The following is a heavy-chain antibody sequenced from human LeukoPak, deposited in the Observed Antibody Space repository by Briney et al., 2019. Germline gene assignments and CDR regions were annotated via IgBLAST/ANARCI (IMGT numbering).Heavy chain of an antibody. J-gene: IGHJ4*02. D-gene: IGHD1-26*01. Sequence: SETLSLTCTVSGGSISSYYWSWIRQPPGKGLERIGYIYYSGSTNYNPSLKSRVTISVDTSKNQFSLKLSSVTAADTAVYYCAGVSGSYRHNYFDYWGQGTLVTVSS. CDR1: GGSISSYY. CDR2: IYYSGST. V-gene: IGHV4-59*01. CDR3: AGVSGSYRHNYFDY.